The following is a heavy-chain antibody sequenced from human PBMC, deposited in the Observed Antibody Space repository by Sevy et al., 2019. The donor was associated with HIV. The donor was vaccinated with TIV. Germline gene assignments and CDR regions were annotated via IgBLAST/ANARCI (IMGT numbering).Heavy chain of an antibody. CDR1: GFTFSSAW. J-gene: IGHJ6*02. CDR2: IKSEFDGGAI. D-gene: IGHD5-12*01. CDR3: ITDPAYRGYDEEVINYYFYGMDV. V-gene: IGHV3-15*01. Sequence: GGSLRLSCTASGFTFSSAWMSWVRQAPGKGLEWVGRIKSEFDGGAIDYAAPVKARFSISREDSKTTVYLQMNSLKTDDTAVYYCITDPAYRGYDEEVINYYFYGMDVWGQGTTLTVSS.